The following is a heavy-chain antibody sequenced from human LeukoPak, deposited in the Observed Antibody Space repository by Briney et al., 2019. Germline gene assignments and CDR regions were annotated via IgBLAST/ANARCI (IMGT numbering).Heavy chain of an antibody. V-gene: IGHV3-48*03. D-gene: IGHD1-1*01. CDR1: GFTFSSYE. CDR2: ISSSGTAI. Sequence: GGSLRLSCAASGFTFSSYEMNWVRQAPGKGLEWVSYISSSGTAIYYADSVKGRFTISRDNAKNSLYLQMNSLRAEDTAVYYCARDVEPDAFDIWGQGTMVTVSS. J-gene: IGHJ3*02. CDR3: ARDVEPDAFDI.